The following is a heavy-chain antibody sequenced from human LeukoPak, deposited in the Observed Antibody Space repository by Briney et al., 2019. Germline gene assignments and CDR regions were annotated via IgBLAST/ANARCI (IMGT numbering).Heavy chain of an antibody. D-gene: IGHD1-26*01. Sequence: GGSLRLSCAASGFTFSSYGMHWVRQAPGKGLEWVAFIRYDGSNKYYADSAKGRFTISRDNSKNTLYLQMNSLRAEDTAVYYCAKASGPRGSYYVYWGQGTLVTVSS. V-gene: IGHV3-30*02. J-gene: IGHJ4*02. CDR2: IRYDGSNK. CDR3: AKASGPRGSYYVY. CDR1: GFTFSSYG.